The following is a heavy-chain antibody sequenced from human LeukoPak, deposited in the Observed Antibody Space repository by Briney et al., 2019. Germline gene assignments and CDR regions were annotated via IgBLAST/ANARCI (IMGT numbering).Heavy chain of an antibody. J-gene: IGHJ4*02. CDR3: AKSYYDFWSGYYSPPDY. CDR2: IRYDGSNK. CDR1: GFTFSSYG. D-gene: IGHD3-3*01. Sequence: PGGSLRLSCAASGFTFSSYGMHWVCQAPGKGLEWVAFIRYDGSNKYYADSVKGRFTISRDNSKNTLYLQMNSLRAEDTAVYYCAKSYYDFWSGYYSPPDYWGQGTLVTVSS. V-gene: IGHV3-30*02.